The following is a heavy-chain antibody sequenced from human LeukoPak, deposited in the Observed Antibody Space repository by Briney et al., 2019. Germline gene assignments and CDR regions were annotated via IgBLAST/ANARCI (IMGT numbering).Heavy chain of an antibody. Sequence: ASVKVSCQASGYTFTGYYMHWVRQAPGQGLEWMGWINPNSGGTNYAQKFQGRVTMTRDTSISTAYMELSRLRSDDTAVYYCARDTSSSSRYYYYYMDVWGKGTTVTVSS. CDR3: ARDTSSSSRYYYYYMDV. V-gene: IGHV1-2*02. D-gene: IGHD6-6*01. J-gene: IGHJ6*03. CDR1: GYTFTGYY. CDR2: INPNSGGT.